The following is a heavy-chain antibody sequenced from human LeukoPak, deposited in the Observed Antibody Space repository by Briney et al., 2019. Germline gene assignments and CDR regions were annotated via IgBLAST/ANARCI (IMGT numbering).Heavy chain of an antibody. D-gene: IGHD1-20*01. CDR1: GGSISSHY. Sequence: SETLSLTCTVSGGSISSHYWSWIRQPPGKGLEWIGYIYYSGSTNYNPSLKSRVTISVDTSKNQFPLKLSSVTAADTAVYYCARDFNWNPGWFDPWGQGTLVTVSS. J-gene: IGHJ5*02. CDR2: IYYSGST. CDR3: ARDFNWNPGWFDP. V-gene: IGHV4-59*11.